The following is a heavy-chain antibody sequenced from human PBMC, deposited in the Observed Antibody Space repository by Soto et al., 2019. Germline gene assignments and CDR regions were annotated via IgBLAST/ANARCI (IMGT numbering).Heavy chain of an antibody. J-gene: IGHJ4*02. CDR3: ARKFSGYDYDY. Sequence: QVQLQQWGARLVKPSETLSLTCAVYGGSFSGYYWSWVRQPPGKGLEWIGEINHSGSTNYNPFLKSRVTISVDTSKNQFSLKVSSGTAADAAVYYCARKFSGYDYDYWGQGTLVTVSS. D-gene: IGHD5-12*01. CDR1: GGSFSGYY. CDR2: INHSGST. V-gene: IGHV4-34*01.